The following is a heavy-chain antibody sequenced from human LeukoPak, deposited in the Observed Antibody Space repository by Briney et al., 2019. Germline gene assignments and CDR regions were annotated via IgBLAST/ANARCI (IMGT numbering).Heavy chain of an antibody. CDR2: ISAYNGNT. CDR3: ARSSIIAAAGPYYFDY. Sequence: GASVKVSCKASGYTFTSYYMHWVRQAPGQGLEWMGWISAYNGNTNYAQKFQGRVTITADKSTSTAYMELSSLRSEDTAVYYCARSSIIAAAGPYYFDYWGQGTLVTVSS. CDR1: GYTFTSYY. J-gene: IGHJ4*02. V-gene: IGHV1-18*04. D-gene: IGHD6-13*01.